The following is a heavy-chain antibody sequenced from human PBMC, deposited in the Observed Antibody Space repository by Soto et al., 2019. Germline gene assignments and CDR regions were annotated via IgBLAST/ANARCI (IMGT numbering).Heavy chain of an antibody. CDR1: GFSFSTYG. D-gene: IGHD1-26*01. CDR3: AKGFGNYCAFDN. CDR2: ISNDGSNK. Sequence: ESGGGVVQPGRSLRLSCAASGFSFSTYGMHWVRQAPGKGLEWVAFISNDGSNKYYADSVKGRFTISRDNSKNTLYLQMNSLRAEDTAVYYCAKGFGNYCAFDNWGQGTLVTVSS. J-gene: IGHJ4*02. V-gene: IGHV3-30*18.